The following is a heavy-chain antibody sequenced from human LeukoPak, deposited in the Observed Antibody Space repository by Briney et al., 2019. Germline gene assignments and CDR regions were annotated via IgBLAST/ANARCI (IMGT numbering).Heavy chain of an antibody. Sequence: SETLSLTCAVYGGSFSGYYWSWIRQSPGKGLEWIGEINHSGRANYNSSLKSRVTISVDTSKNQFSLKLTSVTAADTAVYYCARTGIVGATSDFDYWGQGTLVTVSS. V-gene: IGHV4-34*01. CDR2: INHSGRA. CDR3: ARTGIVGATSDFDY. CDR1: GGSFSGYY. D-gene: IGHD1-26*01. J-gene: IGHJ4*02.